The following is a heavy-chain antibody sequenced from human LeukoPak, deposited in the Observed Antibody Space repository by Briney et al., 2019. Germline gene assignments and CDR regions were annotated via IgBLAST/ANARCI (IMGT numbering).Heavy chain of an antibody. D-gene: IGHD3-10*02. CDR1: GFTFSNYW. J-gene: IGHJ4*02. Sequence: PGGSLRLSCVASGFTFSNYWIHWVRQAPGKGLVWVSRTNNDGSSTTYADFVKGRFTSSRDNAKNTLYLQMDSLRAEDTAVYYCTRSVFPYYFDCWGQGTLVTGSS. CDR2: TNNDGSST. CDR3: TRSVFPYYFDC. V-gene: IGHV3-74*01.